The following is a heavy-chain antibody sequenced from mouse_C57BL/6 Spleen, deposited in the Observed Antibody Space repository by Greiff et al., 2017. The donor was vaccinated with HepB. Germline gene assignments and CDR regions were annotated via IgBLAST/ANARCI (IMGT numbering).Heavy chain of an antibody. V-gene: IGHV1-81*01. J-gene: IGHJ3*01. CDR2: IYPRSGNT. CDR1: GYTFTSYG. D-gene: IGHD2-3*01. CDR3: ARVEGDGYYVFAY. Sequence: QVQLQQSGAELARPGASVKLSCKASGYTFTSYGISWVKQRTGQGLEWIGEIYPRSGNTYYNEKFKGKATLTADKYSSTAYMELRSLTAEDSAVYFCARVEGDGYYVFAYWGEGTLVTVAA.